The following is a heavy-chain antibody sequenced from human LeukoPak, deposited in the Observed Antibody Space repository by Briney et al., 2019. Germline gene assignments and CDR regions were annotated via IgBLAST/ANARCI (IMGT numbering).Heavy chain of an antibody. Sequence: PGGSLRLSCAASGFTFSSYEMNWVRQAPGKGLEWVSYISSSGSTIYYADSVKVRFTISRDNAKNSLYLQMNSLRAEDTAVYYCARDRQWEPRFDYWGQGTLVTVSS. CDR1: GFTFSSYE. D-gene: IGHD1-26*01. V-gene: IGHV3-48*03. CDR3: ARDRQWEPRFDY. J-gene: IGHJ4*02. CDR2: ISSSGSTI.